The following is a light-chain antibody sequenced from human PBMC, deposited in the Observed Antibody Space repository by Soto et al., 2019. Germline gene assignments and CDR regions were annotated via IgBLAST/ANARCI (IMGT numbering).Light chain of an antibody. CDR1: QSVSNN. V-gene: IGKV3-15*01. CDR2: HAS. J-gene: IGKJ4*01. Sequence: EIVMTQSPATLSLSPGERATLSCRASQSVSNNLAWYQQKPGQAPRLLIYHASTRATGIQARFSGTGSGTEFTLTISSLQSEDFAVYYCQQYNKWPLTFGGGTKVEIK. CDR3: QQYNKWPLT.